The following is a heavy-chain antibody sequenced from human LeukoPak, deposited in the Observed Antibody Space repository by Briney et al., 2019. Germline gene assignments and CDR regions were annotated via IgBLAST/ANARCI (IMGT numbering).Heavy chain of an antibody. V-gene: IGHV4-34*01. J-gene: IGHJ6*03. CDR3: ARPSGYSYGNHYYYMDV. Sequence: SETLSLTCAVYGGSFSGYYWSWIRQPPGKGLEWIGEINHSGSTNYNPSLKSRVTISVDTSKNQFSLKLSSVTAADTAVYYCARPSGYSYGNHYYYMDVWGKGTTVTVSS. D-gene: IGHD5-18*01. CDR2: INHSGST. CDR1: GGSFSGYY.